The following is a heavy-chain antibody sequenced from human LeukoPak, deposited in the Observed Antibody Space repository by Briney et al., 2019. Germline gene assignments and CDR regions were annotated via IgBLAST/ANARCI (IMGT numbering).Heavy chain of an antibody. V-gene: IGHV3-30*02. D-gene: IGHD1-26*01. J-gene: IGHJ4*02. Sequence: GGSLRLSCAASGFTFSSYAMHWVRQAPGKGLEWVAFIRYDGSNKYYADSVKGRFTISRDNSKNTLYLQMNSLRAEDTAVYYCAKVSTVGATKWQYFDYWGQGTLVTVSS. CDR1: GFTFSSYA. CDR2: IRYDGSNK. CDR3: AKVSTVGATKWQYFDY.